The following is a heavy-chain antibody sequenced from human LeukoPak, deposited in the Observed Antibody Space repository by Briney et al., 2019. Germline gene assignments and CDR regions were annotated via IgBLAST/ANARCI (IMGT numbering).Heavy chain of an antibody. CDR1: GGTFSSYA. CDR2: IIPIFGTA. V-gene: IGHV1-69*06. D-gene: IGHD3-22*01. CDR3: AKGGRSSGLGFDY. Sequence: RASVKVSCKASGGTFSSYAISWVRQAPGQGLEWMGGIIPIFGTANYAQKFQGRVTITADKSTSTAYMELSSLRAEDTAVYYCAKGGRSSGLGFDYWGQGTLVTVSS. J-gene: IGHJ4*02.